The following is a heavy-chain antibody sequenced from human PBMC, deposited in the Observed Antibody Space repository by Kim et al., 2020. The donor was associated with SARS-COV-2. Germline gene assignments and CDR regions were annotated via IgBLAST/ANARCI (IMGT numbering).Heavy chain of an antibody. Sequence: SLMSRVTISVDTSKNQCSLKLSSVTAADTAVYYCARAHTIFGVVVGAFDIWGQGTMVTVSS. V-gene: IGHV4-31*02. J-gene: IGHJ3*02. D-gene: IGHD3-3*01. CDR3: ARAHTIFGVVVGAFDI.